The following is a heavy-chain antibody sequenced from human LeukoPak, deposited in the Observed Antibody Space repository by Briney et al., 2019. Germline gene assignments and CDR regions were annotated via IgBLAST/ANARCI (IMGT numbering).Heavy chain of an antibody. V-gene: IGHV4-34*01. J-gene: IGHJ4*02. CDR2: INHSGST. CDR1: GFTFSSYS. D-gene: IGHD5-18*01. CDR3: ARDGSLGYSYGYGNARFDY. Sequence: PGGSLRLSCAASGFTFSSYSMNWIRQPPGKGLEWIGEINHSGSTNYNPSLKSRVTISVDTSKNQFSLKLSSVTAADTAVYYCARDGSLGYSYGYGNARFDYWGQGTLVTVSS.